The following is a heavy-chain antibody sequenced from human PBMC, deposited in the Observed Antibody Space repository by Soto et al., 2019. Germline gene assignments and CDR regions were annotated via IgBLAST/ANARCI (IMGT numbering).Heavy chain of an antibody. J-gene: IGHJ4*02. CDR1: GDSVSSNSGA. V-gene: IGHV6-1*01. Sequence: PSQTLSLTCAISGDSVSSNSGAWNWIRQSPSRGLEWLGRTYYRSEWYSDYVVSVKSRITINADTSKNQFSLHLNSVTPEDTAVYYCARAASGWKATIEDLFDYWGQGTLVTVSS. CDR3: ARAASGWKATIEDLFDY. CDR2: TYYRSEWYS. D-gene: IGHD1-26*01.